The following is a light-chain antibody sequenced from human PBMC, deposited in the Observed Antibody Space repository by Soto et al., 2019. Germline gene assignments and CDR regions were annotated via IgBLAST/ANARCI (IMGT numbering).Light chain of an antibody. CDR2: GAS. CDR1: QSVSSSY. V-gene: IGKV3-20*01. Sequence: EIVLTQSPGTLSLSPGERATLSCRASQSVSSSYLAWYQQKPGQAPRLLIYGASSRATGIQDRFSGSGSGTDFTLTISRLEPEYFAVYYCQQYGSSPYTFGQGTKLEIK. J-gene: IGKJ2*01. CDR3: QQYGSSPYT.